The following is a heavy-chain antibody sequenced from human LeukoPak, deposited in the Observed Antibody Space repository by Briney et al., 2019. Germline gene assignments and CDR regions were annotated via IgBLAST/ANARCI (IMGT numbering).Heavy chain of an antibody. CDR2: IYYGGST. J-gene: IGHJ4*02. CDR3: ARVTGYMIEDYFDY. CDR1: GGSISSYY. Sequence: SETLSLTCTVSGGSISSYYWSWIRQPAGKGLEWIGYIYYGGSTNYNPSLKSRVTISVDTSKNQFSLRLSSMTAADTAVYYCARVTGYMIEDYFDYWGQGTLVTVSS. V-gene: IGHV4-59*01. D-gene: IGHD3-22*01.